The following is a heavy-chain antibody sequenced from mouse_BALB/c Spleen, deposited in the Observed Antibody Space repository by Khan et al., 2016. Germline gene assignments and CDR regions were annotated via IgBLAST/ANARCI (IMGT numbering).Heavy chain of an antibody. CDR3: SFITVFAY. CDR2: ISSGGTT. V-gene: IGHV5-6-5*01. D-gene: IGHD1-1*01. J-gene: IGHJ3*01. CDR1: GVTFSSYA. Sequence: EVELVESGGGLVKPGGSLKLSCEASGVTFSSYAMSWVRQTPEKRLEWVASISSGGTTYYRDSVKGQFTISRDNARNILYLQMSSLRSEDTAIYYCSFITVFAYWGQGTLVTVSA.